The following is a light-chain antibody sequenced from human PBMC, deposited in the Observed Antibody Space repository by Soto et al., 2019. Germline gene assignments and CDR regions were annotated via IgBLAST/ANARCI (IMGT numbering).Light chain of an antibody. CDR1: QIISRW. Sequence: DIQMTQSPSTLSASVGDRVTITCRASQIISRWLAWYQQKPGKAPKLLIYHASNLESGVPSRFSGSGSGTEFTLTISSLQPDDFATYYCQHYDSFPHTFGQGAKLEIK. J-gene: IGKJ2*01. CDR3: QHYDSFPHT. V-gene: IGKV1-5*01. CDR2: HAS.